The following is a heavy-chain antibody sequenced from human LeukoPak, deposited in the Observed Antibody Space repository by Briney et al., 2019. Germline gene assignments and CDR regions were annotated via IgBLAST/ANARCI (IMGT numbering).Heavy chain of an antibody. CDR1: GYTFTGYY. Sequence: GAPVKVSCKASGYTFTGYYMHWVRQAPGQGLEWMGRINPNSGGTNYAQKFQGRVTMTRDTSISTAYMELSRLRSDDTAVYYCARERGRPTYSSSWSYWGQGTLVTVSS. J-gene: IGHJ4*02. CDR3: ARERGRPTYSSSWSY. D-gene: IGHD6-13*01. V-gene: IGHV1-2*06. CDR2: INPNSGGT.